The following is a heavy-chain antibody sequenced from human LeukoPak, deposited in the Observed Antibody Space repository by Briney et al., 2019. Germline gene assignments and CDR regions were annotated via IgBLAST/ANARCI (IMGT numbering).Heavy chain of an antibody. D-gene: IGHD2-8*01. V-gene: IGHV5-51*01. J-gene: IGHJ5*02. CDR1: GYRFTSYW. CDR2: IYPGDSDT. CDR3: ARSLGYCTNGVCYTRAGWFDP. Sequence: GESLKISCKGSGYRFTSYWIGWVRPMPGKGLEWMGIIYPGDSDTRYSPSFQGQVTISADKSISTAYLQWSSLKASDTAMYYCARSLGYCTNGVCYTRAGWFDPWGQGTLVTVSS.